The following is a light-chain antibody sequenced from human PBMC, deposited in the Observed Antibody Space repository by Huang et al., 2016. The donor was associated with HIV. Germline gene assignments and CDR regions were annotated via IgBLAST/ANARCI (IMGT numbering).Light chain of an antibody. CDR1: QSVKKN. J-gene: IGKJ2*01. Sequence: LSCRASQSVKKNLAWYQQKPGQAPRLLISGVSTRDTGVPARFSGNGSETEFTLTITSVQSEDSAVYYCQQYNNWPPYDFGQGTKLEIK. CDR2: GVS. CDR3: QQYNNWPPYD. V-gene: IGKV3-15*01.